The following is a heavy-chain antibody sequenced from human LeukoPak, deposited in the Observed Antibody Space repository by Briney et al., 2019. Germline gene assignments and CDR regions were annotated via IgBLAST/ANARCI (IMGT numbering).Heavy chain of an antibody. CDR1: GYTFTDYY. Sequence: ASVKVSCKASGYTFTDYYIHWVRQAPGQGLEWMGWINPNSGGTNYAQKFQGRVTMTRDTSISTAYMELSRLRSDDTAVYYCARVILPPRGYYDSSGYYRRGGYFDYWGQGTLVTVSS. D-gene: IGHD3-22*01. CDR3: ARVILPPRGYYDSSGYYRRGGYFDY. CDR2: INPNSGGT. J-gene: IGHJ4*02. V-gene: IGHV1-2*02.